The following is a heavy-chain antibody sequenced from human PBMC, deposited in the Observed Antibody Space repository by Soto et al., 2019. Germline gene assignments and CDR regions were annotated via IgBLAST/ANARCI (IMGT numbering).Heavy chain of an antibody. V-gene: IGHV4-39*01. CDR2: INYSGNT. J-gene: IGHJ4*02. Sequence: SETLSLTCTVSGGSISSSSYYWGWIRQPPGKGLEWIGSINYSGNTYYNPSLKSRVIISVDTSKNQFSLRLSSVTDADTAVYYCARHKRGHCSSTSCYTDYWGQGTLVTVSS. D-gene: IGHD2-2*02. CDR1: GGSISSSSYY. CDR3: ARHKRGHCSSTSCYTDY.